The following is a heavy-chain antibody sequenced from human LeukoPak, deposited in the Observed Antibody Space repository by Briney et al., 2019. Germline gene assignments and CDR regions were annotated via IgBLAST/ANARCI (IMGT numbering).Heavy chain of an antibody. CDR1: GFTVSDNY. CDR3: ARDSRYCSSTSCYFDY. D-gene: IGHD2-2*01. J-gene: IGHJ4*02. CDR2: IYSGGTT. V-gene: IGHV3-53*05. Sequence: GGSLRLSCAAAGFTVSDNYRSWVRQAPGKGLEWVSVIYSGGTTYYADSVKGRFTISRDESKNTLYLQMNSLRAEDTAVYYCARDSRYCSSTSCYFDYWGQGTLVTVSS.